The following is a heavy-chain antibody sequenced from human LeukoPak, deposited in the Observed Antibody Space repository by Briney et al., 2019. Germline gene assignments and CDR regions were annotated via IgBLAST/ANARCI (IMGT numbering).Heavy chain of an antibody. CDR1: GFTFSSYA. Sequence: PGRSLRLSCAASGFTFSSYAMHWVRQAPGKGLEWVAVISYDGSNEYYADSVKGRFTISRDNSKNKVSLQMNSLRLEDTAVYYCARAGGSTWTLENYFDYWGQGTLVTVSS. CDR2: ISYDGSNE. D-gene: IGHD6-13*01. V-gene: IGHV3-30-3*01. J-gene: IGHJ4*02. CDR3: ARAGGSTWTLENYFDY.